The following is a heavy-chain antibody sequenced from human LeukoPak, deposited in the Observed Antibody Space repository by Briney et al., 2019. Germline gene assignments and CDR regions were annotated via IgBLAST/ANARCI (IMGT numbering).Heavy chain of an antibody. CDR3: ARGKYDYVWGSYRPYFDY. Sequence: GGSLRLSCAASGFTFSSYSMNWVRQAPGKGLEWASSISSSSSYIYYADSVKGQFTISRDNAKNSLYLQMNSLRAEDTAVYYCARGKYDYVWGSYRPYFDYWGQGTLVTVSS. CDR2: ISSSSSYI. V-gene: IGHV3-21*01. D-gene: IGHD3-16*02. J-gene: IGHJ4*02. CDR1: GFTFSSYS.